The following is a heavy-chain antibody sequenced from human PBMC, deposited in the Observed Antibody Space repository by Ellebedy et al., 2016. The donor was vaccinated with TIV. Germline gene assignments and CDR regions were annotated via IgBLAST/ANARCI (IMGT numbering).Heavy chain of an antibody. V-gene: IGHV3-23*01. J-gene: IGHJ4*02. D-gene: IGHD5-12*01. CDR3: AKQGYEDY. Sequence: GESLKISCAASGFTFSSYAMSWVRQAPEKGLEWVSAISGSGGSTYYADSVKGRFTISRDNSKNTLYLQMNSLRAEDTAVYYCAKQGYEDYWGQGTLVTVSS. CDR2: ISGSGGST. CDR1: GFTFSSYA.